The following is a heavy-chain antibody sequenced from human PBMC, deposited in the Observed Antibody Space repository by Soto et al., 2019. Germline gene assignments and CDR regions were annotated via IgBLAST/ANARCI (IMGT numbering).Heavy chain of an antibody. CDR3: ARGEDGLVDY. CDR2: ISYSSSNI. V-gene: IGHV3-21*01. J-gene: IGHJ4*02. D-gene: IGHD6-19*01. Sequence: GGSLRLSCAASGFTFGSNSMNWVRQAPGKGLDWVSSISYSSSNIYYADSVKGRFTISRDNARSSLYLQMNSLRAEDTAVYYCARGEDGLVDYWGQGTLVTVSS. CDR1: GFTFGSNS.